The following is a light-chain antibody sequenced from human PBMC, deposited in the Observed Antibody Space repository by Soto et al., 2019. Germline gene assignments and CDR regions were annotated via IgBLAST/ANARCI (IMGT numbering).Light chain of an antibody. J-gene: IGKJ4*01. CDR2: ATS. CDR3: QQSYVTPPI. V-gene: IGKV1-39*01. Sequence: DIQMTQSPSSLSASVGDRVTITCRASQSISSSLNWYQQKPGKAPKLLIYATSSLQSGVPSRFSGSGSVTDFTLTISSLQPEDFATYYCQQSYVTPPIFGGGTKVEIK. CDR1: QSISSS.